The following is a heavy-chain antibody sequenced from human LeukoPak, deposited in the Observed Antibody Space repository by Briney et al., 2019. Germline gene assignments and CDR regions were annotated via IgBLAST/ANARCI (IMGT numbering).Heavy chain of an antibody. J-gene: IGHJ6*04. CDR1: GGFISSGSYY. CDR2: IYTSGST. Sequence: PSQTLSLTCTVSGGFISSGSYYGNWIRQPAGKGLEWIGRIYTSGSTNYNPSLKSRVTISVDTSQNQFSLKPGSVTAADTAVYYCARDYSAIFGVWGKGTTVTVSS. V-gene: IGHV4-61*02. CDR3: ARDYSAIFGV. D-gene: IGHD3-3*01.